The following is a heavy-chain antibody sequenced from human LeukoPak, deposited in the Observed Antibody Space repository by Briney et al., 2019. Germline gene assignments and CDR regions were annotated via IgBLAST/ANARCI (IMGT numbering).Heavy chain of an antibody. J-gene: IGHJ5*02. V-gene: IGHV4-38-2*02. CDR1: GSSISDNYN. CDR3: ARHNYYHFWSTLNWFDP. Sequence: PSETLSLTCTTFGSSISDNYNWGWIRRPPGKGLEWIGSVYHSGSTYYNPSLKSRVTLSVDTSNNHFSLKLRSVTAADTAVYYCARHNYYHFWSTLNWFDPWGQGTLVTVSS. CDR2: VYHSGST. D-gene: IGHD3-3*01.